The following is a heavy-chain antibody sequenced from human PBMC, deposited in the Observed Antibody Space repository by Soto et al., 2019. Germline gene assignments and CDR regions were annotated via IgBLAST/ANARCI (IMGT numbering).Heavy chain of an antibody. CDR2: IWFDGSNK. CDR1: GFIFSQYG. V-gene: IGHV3-33*08. CDR3: ARSSVTAVDFDY. J-gene: IGHJ4*02. D-gene: IGHD2-21*02. Sequence: GGSLRLSCAASGFIFSQYGMHWVRQAPGKGLEWVAVIWFDGSNKYYADSVKGRFTISRDNSKNTLYLQMNSLRAEDTAVYYCARSSVTAVDFDYWGQGTLVTVSS.